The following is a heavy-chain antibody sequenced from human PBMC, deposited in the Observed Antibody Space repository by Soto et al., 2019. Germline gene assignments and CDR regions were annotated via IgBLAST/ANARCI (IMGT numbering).Heavy chain of an antibody. J-gene: IGHJ6*03. CDR3: ARDGLGLEWLLYPPRYMDV. CDR2: ISTNGRST. D-gene: IGHD3-3*01. Sequence: GGSLRLSCATSGFTFSTYAIHWVRQAPGKGLEYVSAISTNGRSTYYANSVKGRFTISRDNSKNTLYLQMDSLRSDDTAVYYCARDGLGLEWLLYPPRYMDVWGKGTTVTVSS. V-gene: IGHV3-64*01. CDR1: GFTFSTYA.